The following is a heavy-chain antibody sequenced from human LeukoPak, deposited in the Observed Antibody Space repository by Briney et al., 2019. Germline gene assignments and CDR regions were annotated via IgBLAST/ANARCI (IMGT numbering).Heavy chain of an antibody. CDR3: AVGGYSYESAY. D-gene: IGHD5-18*01. CDR2: IIPIFGTA. CDR1: GGTFSSYA. Sequence: AVKVSCKASGGTFSSYAISWVRQAPGQGLEWMGGIIPIFGTANYAQKFQGRVTITADESTSTAYMELSSLRSEDTAVYYCAVGGYSYESAYWGQGTLVTVSS. V-gene: IGHV1-69*13. J-gene: IGHJ4*02.